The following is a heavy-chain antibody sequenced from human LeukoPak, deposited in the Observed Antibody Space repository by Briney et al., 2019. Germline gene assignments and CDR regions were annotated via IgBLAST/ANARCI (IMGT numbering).Heavy chain of an antibody. D-gene: IGHD4-17*01. CDR1: GYTFTSYG. V-gene: IGHV1-18*01. J-gene: IGHJ3*02. Sequence: ASVKVSCKASGYTFTSYGISWVRQAPGQGLEWMVWISAYNGNTNYAQKLQGRVTMTTDTSTSTAYMELRSLRSDDTAVYYRARDDYGDYGDAFDIWGQGTMVTVSS. CDR3: ARDDYGDYGDAFDI. CDR2: ISAYNGNT.